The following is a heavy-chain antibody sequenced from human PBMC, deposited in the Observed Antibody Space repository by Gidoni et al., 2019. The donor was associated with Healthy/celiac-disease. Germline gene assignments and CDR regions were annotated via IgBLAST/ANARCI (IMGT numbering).Heavy chain of an antibody. D-gene: IGHD6-13*01. CDR2: IDWDDDK. J-gene: IGHJ6*02. V-gene: IGHV2-70*01. Sequence: QVTLREYGPALMKPTQTLTMTCTFSGFSLSTSGMCVSWIRQPPGKALDWLALIDWDDDKYDSTSLKTRLTISKDTSKNQVVLTITNMDPVDTATYYFARIIVGSRWPEDSYYSYGRDVWGQGTTVTVSS. CDR1: GFSLSTSGMC. CDR3: ARIIVGSRWPEDSYYSYGRDV.